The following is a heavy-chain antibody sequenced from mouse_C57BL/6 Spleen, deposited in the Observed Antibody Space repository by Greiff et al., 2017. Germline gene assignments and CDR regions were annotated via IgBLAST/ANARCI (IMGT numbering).Heavy chain of an antibody. CDR3: VRSSDGYYRYWYFDV. CDR1: GFSFNTYA. CDR2: IRSKSNNYAT. Sequence: DVKLVESGGGLVQPKGSLKLSCAASGFSFNTYAMNWVRQAPGKGLEWVARIRSKSNNYATYYADSVKDRFTISRDDSESMLYLKMNNLKTEDTAMYYCVRSSDGYYRYWYFDVWAQGPRSPSPQ. V-gene: IGHV10-1*01. D-gene: IGHD2-3*01. J-gene: IGHJ1*03.